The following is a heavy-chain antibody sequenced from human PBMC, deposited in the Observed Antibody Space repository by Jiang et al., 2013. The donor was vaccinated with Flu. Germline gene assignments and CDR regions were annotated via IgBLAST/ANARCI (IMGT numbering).Heavy chain of an antibody. CDR3: ARGDTAMVQFDY. D-gene: IGHD5-18*01. CDR1: GGSISSDY. CDR2: VYSDGST. J-gene: IGHJ4*02. V-gene: IGHV4-4*07. Sequence: GPGLVKPSETLPLTCAVSGGSISSDYWSWIRQPAGKGLEWIGRVYSDGSTISNPSLKSRVTMSVDTSKKQFSLNLSSVTAADTAVYYCARGDTAMVQFDYWGQGILVTVSS.